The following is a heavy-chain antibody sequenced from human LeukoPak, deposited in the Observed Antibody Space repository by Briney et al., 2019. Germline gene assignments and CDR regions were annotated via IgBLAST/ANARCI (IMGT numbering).Heavy chain of an antibody. CDR1: GGSISNSVYF. D-gene: IGHD3-10*01. Sequence: SGTLSLTCTASGGSISNSVYFWGWLRQPPGKGLVWTGSIYYSGNTYSSPSLKSRVTISVDTAKNQFSLKLSFMTADDTVLYYCARLVRDYKYYFVSWGEGTLVTVSS. CDR2: IYYSGNT. J-gene: IGHJ4*02. CDR3: ARLVRDYKYYFVS. V-gene: IGHV4-39*01.